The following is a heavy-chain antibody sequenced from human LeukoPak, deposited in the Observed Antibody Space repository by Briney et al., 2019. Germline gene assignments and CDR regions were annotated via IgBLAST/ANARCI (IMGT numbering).Heavy chain of an antibody. CDR3: ARAGEDGYSYGYRGANWFDP. V-gene: IGHV3-74*01. CDR2: INSDGSST. D-gene: IGHD5-18*01. Sequence: PGGSLRLSCAASGFTFSPYWMHWVRQAPGKGLVWVSRINSDGSSTNYADSVKGRFTISRDNAKNTLYLQMNSLGAEDTAVYYCARAGEDGYSYGYRGANWFDPWGQGTLVTVSS. J-gene: IGHJ5*02. CDR1: GFTFSPYW.